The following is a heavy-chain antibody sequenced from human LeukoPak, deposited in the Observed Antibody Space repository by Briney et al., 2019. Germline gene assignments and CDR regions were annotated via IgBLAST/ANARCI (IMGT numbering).Heavy chain of an antibody. CDR1: GFTVSNNY. J-gene: IGHJ3*02. V-gene: IGHV3-53*01. CDR3: VRKNRDFNAAFDI. CDR2: TYSDSST. Sequence: GGSLRLSCAAFGFTVSNNYMSWVRQAPGKGLEWVSITYSDSSTNYADSVKGRFTISRDTSQNTLSLQMNSLRAEDTAVYYCVRKNRDFNAAFDIWGQGTVVTVSS. D-gene: IGHD2-21*02.